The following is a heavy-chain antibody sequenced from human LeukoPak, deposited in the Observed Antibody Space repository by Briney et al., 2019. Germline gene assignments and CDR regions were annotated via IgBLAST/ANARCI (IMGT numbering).Heavy chain of an antibody. D-gene: IGHD3-22*01. CDR1: GYTFTGYY. CDR3: ARGGPSSGYYC. V-gene: IGHV1-8*02. J-gene: IGHJ4*02. CDR2: MNPNSGNT. Sequence: AASVKVSCKASGYTFTGYYLHWVRQATGQGLEWMGWMNPNSGNTGYAQKFQGRVTMTRNTSISTAYMELSSLRSEDTAVYYCARGGPSSGYYCWGQGTLVTVSS.